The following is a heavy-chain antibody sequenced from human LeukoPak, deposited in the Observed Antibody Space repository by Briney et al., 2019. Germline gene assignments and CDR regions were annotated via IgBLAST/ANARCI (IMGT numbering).Heavy chain of an antibody. CDR2: IYTSGST. J-gene: IGHJ4*02. V-gene: IGHV4-61*09. Sequence: PSQTLSLTCTVSGGSISSGVYSWSWIRQPAGKGLEWIGHIYTSGSTNYNPSLKSRVTISVDKSKNQFSLKLSSVTAADTAVYYCARTTTGDVVYYFDYWGQGTLVTVSS. CDR3: ARTTTGDVVYYFDY. CDR1: GGSISSGVYS. D-gene: IGHD7-27*01.